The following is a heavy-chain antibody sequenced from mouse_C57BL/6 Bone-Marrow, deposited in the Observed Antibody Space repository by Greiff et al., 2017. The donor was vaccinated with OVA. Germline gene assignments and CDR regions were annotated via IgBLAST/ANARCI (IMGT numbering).Heavy chain of an antibody. D-gene: IGHD1-1*01. CDR2: IRSKSSNYAT. CDR1: GFTFNTYA. Sequence: EVQLVESGGGLVQPKGSLKLSCAASGFTFNTYAMHWVRQAPGKGLEWVARIRSKSSNYATYYADSVKDRFTISRDDSQSMLYLQMNNLKTEDTAMYYCVRDRYYYGSKDPYWYFDVWGTGTTVTVSS. V-gene: IGHV10-3*01. CDR3: VRDRYYYGSKDPYWYFDV. J-gene: IGHJ1*03.